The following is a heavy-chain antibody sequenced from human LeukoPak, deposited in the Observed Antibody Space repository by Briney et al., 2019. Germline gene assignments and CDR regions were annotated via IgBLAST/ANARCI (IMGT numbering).Heavy chain of an antibody. CDR3: AKGGIDRSDRFDY. Sequence: GGTLRLSCVASTFTFRSYSMTWVRQAPGRGLEWVSIIGSSGGSAFYADSVKGRFTISRDNSQNTLYLQMNSLRAEDTATYYCAKGGIDRSDRFDYWGRGTLVTVSS. CDR1: TFTFRSYS. D-gene: IGHD1-14*01. J-gene: IGHJ4*02. V-gene: IGHV3-23*01. CDR2: IGSSGGSA.